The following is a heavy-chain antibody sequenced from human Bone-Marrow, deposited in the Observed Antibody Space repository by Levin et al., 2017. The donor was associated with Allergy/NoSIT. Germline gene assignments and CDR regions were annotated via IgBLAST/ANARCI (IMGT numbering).Heavy chain of an antibody. CDR2: ISSSGSTI. CDR1: GFTFSSYE. Sequence: GGSLRLSCAASGFTFSSYEMNWVRQAPGKGLEWVSYISSSGSTIYYADSVKGRFTISRDNAKNSLYLQMNSLRAEDTAVYYCAVIAVAGKIDYWGQGTLVTVSS. D-gene: IGHD6-19*01. J-gene: IGHJ4*02. CDR3: AVIAVAGKIDY. V-gene: IGHV3-48*03.